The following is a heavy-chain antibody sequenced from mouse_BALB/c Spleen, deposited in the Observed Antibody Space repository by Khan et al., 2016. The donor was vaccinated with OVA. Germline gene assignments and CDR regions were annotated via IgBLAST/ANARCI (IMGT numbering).Heavy chain of an antibody. J-gene: IGHJ4*01. D-gene: IGHD1-1*01. Sequence: EVKLLESGPSLVKPSQTLSLTCSVTGDSITSGFWNWIRKFPGNKFEYMGYVTYSGNTYYNQSLISRISITRDTSKSQYYLQLNSVTTEDTAAYFCARTYGSWAMDYWGQGTSVTVSS. CDR2: VTYSGNT. CDR3: ARTYGSWAMDY. V-gene: IGHV3-8*02. CDR1: GDSITSGF.